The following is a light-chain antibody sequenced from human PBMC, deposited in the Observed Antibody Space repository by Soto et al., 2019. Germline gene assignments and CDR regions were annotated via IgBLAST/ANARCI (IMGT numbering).Light chain of an antibody. J-gene: IGLJ1*01. Sequence: QSALTQPASVSGSPGQSITISCTGTSSDVDGYKYVSWYQQHPGKAPKLMIYEVSNRPSGVSNRFSGSKSGNTASLTISGLQAEDEADYYCSSYTSGSPYVFGTGTKLTVL. CDR2: EVS. CDR1: SSDVDGYKY. CDR3: SSYTSGSPYV. V-gene: IGLV2-14*01.